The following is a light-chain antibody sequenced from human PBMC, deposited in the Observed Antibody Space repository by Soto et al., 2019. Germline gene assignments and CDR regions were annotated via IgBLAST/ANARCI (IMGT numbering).Light chain of an antibody. CDR1: ISNIGTNY. V-gene: IGLV1-47*01. J-gene: IGLJ1*01. CDR2: RDN. CDR3: AAWDDTVRSYV. Sequence: QSVLTQPPSVSGTPGQRVTISCSGGISNIGTNYVHWFQQLPGTAPKVLSNRDNQRPSGVPDRFSGSNSGTSASLAISGLRSEDEAEYYCAAWDDTVRSYVFGSGTKLTVL.